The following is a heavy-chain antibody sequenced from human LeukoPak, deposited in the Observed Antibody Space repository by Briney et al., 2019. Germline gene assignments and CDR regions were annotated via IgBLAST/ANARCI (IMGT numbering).Heavy chain of an antibody. CDR3: AKHPIVVVPAANY. V-gene: IGHV3-23*01. J-gene: IGHJ4*02. D-gene: IGHD2-2*01. CDR1: GFTFSSYA. CDR2: ISGSGGST. Sequence: GGSLRLSCAASGFTFSSYAMSWVCQAPGKGLEWVSAISGSGGSTYYAGSVKGRFTISRDNSKNTLYLQMNSLRAEDTAVYYCAKHPIVVVPAANYWGQGTLVTVSS.